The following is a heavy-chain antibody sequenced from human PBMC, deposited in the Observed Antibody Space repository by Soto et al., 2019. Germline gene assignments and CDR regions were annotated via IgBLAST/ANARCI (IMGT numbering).Heavy chain of an antibody. V-gene: IGHV3-23*01. J-gene: IGHJ5*02. Sequence: GRSLRLSCAASGFTFSSYAMSWVRQAPGKGLEWVSAISGSGGSTYYADSVKGRFTISRDNSKNTLYLQMNSLRAEDTVVYYCAKGYGSGSYPFDPWGQGTLVTVSS. CDR1: GFTFSSYA. CDR3: AKGYGSGSYPFDP. CDR2: ISGSGGST. D-gene: IGHD3-10*01.